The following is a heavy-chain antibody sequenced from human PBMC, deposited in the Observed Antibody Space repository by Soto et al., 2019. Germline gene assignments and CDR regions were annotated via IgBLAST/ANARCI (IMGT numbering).Heavy chain of an antibody. CDR1: GFTFSNYW. Sequence: EVQLVESGGGLVQHGGSLRLSCAASGFTFSNYWIHWVRQAPGKGLVWLSRINSDGGTTNYADTVKGRFTISRDNAKNTLSLQMNSLGADDTAVYYCAIGARGYYYMDVWGKGTTVTVSS. CDR3: AIGARGYYYMDV. J-gene: IGHJ6*03. V-gene: IGHV3-74*01. CDR2: INSDGGTT. D-gene: IGHD5-12*01.